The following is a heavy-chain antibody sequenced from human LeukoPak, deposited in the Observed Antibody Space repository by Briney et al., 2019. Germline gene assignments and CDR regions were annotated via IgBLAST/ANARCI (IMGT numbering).Heavy chain of an antibody. V-gene: IGHV4-59*01. CDR3: ARVASSHDFDY. D-gene: IGHD6-13*01. CDR1: GGSISSYY. J-gene: IGHJ4*02. CDR2: IYYSGST. Sequence: SETLSLTCTVSGGSISSYYWSWVRQPPGKGLEWIGYIYYSGSTNYNPSLKSRVTISVDTSKNQFSLKLSSVTAADTAVYYCARVASSHDFDYWGQGTLVTVSS.